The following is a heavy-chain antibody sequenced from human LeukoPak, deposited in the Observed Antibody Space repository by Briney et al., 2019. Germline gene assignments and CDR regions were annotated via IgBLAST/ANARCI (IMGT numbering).Heavy chain of an antibody. V-gene: IGHV1-18*01. CDR1: GYTFTSYG. Sequence: ASVKVSCKASGYTFTSYGISWVRQAPGQGLEWMGWISAYNGNTNYAQKLQGRVTMTTDTSTSTAYMELRSLRSDDTAVYYCARDAMDYYDSSGYFSHNWFDPWGQGTLVTVSS. J-gene: IGHJ5*02. D-gene: IGHD3-22*01. CDR2: ISAYNGNT. CDR3: ARDAMDYYDSSGYFSHNWFDP.